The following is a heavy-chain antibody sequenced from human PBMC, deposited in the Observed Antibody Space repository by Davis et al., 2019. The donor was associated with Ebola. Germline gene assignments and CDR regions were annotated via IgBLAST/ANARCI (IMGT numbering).Heavy chain of an antibody. CDR1: GYTFTGYY. V-gene: IGHV1-2*02. CDR2: INPNSGGT. J-gene: IGHJ6*02. D-gene: IGHD3-16*02. Sequence: AASVKVSCKASGYTFTGYYMHWVRQAPGQGLEWMGWINPNSGGTNYAQKLQGRVAMTTDTSTSTAYMELSSLRSGDTAVYYCAREFMITFGGVIVAADTYGMDVWGQGTTVTVSS. CDR3: AREFMITFGGVIVAADTYGMDV.